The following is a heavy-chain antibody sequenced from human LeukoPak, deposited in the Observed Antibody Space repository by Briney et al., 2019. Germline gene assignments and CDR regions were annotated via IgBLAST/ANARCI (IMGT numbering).Heavy chain of an antibody. CDR2: IWYDGSNK. D-gene: IGHD5-18*01. Sequence: GGSLGLSCAASGFTFSSYGMHWVRQAPGKGLEWVAVIWYDGSNKYYADSVKGRFTISRDNSKNTLYLQMNSLRAEDTAVYYCARQGDIQLWSRYYYYYGMDVWGQGTTVTVSS. CDR3: ARQGDIQLWSRYYYYYGMDV. CDR1: GFTFSSYG. V-gene: IGHV3-33*01. J-gene: IGHJ6*02.